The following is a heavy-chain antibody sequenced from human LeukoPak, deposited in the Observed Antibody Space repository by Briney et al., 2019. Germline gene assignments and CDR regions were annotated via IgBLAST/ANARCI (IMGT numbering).Heavy chain of an antibody. D-gene: IGHD3-10*01. V-gene: IGHV3-53*01. CDR2: IYSGGST. Sequence: GGSLRLSCAASGFTFSSYAMSRVRQAPGKGLEWVSVIYSGGSTYYADSVKGRFTISRDNSKSTLYIQMNSLRAEDTAVYYCARAKPKNMVRGLIMRRESRYYFDYWGQGTLVTVSS. CDR1: GFTFSSYA. CDR3: ARAKPKNMVRGLIMRRESRYYFDY. J-gene: IGHJ4*02.